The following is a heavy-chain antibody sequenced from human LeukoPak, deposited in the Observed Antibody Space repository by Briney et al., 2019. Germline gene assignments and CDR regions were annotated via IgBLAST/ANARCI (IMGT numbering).Heavy chain of an antibody. J-gene: IGHJ4*02. CDR1: GFTFSSYA. CDR2: ISGSGGNT. D-gene: IGHD2-15*01. Sequence: PGGSLRLSCAASGFTFSSYAMSWVRQAPGKGLEWVSSISGSGGNTFYADSVKGRFTISRDNSKNTLYLQMNSLRAEDTAVYYCARAVFCSGGSCYHNWGQGTLVTVSS. V-gene: IGHV3-23*01. CDR3: ARAVFCSGGSCYHN.